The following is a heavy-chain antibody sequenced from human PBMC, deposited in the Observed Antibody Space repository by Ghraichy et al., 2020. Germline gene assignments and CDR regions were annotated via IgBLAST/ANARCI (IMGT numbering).Heavy chain of an antibody. Sequence: GGSLRLSCAASGFTFRSYEMNWVRQAPGKGLEWVAYISSGGDTIYYADSVKGRFTISRDNAENSLFLHMNSLRAEDTAVYYCPRGGNYGGTSFYYFQHWGQGTLVTVSS. CDR1: GFTFRSYE. J-gene: IGHJ1*01. CDR2: ISSGGDTI. D-gene: IGHD4-23*01. CDR3: PRGGNYGGTSFYYFQH. V-gene: IGHV3-48*03.